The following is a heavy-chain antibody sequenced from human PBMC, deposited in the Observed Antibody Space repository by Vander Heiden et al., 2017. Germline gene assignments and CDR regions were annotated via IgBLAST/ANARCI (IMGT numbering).Heavy chain of an antibody. Sequence: QVQLVQSGAEVKKPGASVKVSCKDSGYTFTGYYMHWVRQAPGQGLEWMGWINPNSGGTNYAQKFQGRVTMTRDTSISTAYMELSRLRSDDTAVYYCAREVVPAAPFYYGMDVWGQGTTVTVSS. V-gene: IGHV1-2*02. CDR2: INPNSGGT. CDR3: AREVVPAAPFYYGMDV. J-gene: IGHJ6*02. D-gene: IGHD2-2*01. CDR1: GYTFTGYY.